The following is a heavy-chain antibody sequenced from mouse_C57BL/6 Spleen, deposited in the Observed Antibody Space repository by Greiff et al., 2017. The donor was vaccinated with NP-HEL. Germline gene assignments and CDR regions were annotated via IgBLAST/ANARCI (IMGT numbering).Heavy chain of an antibody. D-gene: IGHD3-2*02. V-gene: IGHV1-81*01. Sequence: VKLQQSGAELARPGASVKLSCKASGYTFTSYGISWVKQRTGQGLEWIGEIYPRSGNTYYNEKFKGKATLTADKSSSTAYMELRSRTSEDSAVYFCARLTAQATVFAYWGQGTLVTVSA. CDR3: ARLTAQATVFAY. CDR1: GYTFTSYG. J-gene: IGHJ3*01. CDR2: IYPRSGNT.